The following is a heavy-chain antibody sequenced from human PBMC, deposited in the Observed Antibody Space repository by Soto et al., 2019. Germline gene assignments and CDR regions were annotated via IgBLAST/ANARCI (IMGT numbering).Heavy chain of an antibody. V-gene: IGHV3-48*01. J-gene: IGHJ6*03. Sequence: GGSLRLSCAASGFSFSSYAMSWVRQAPGKGLEWVSYISSSSSTIYYADSVKGRFTISRDNAKNSLYLQMNSLRAEDTAVYYCARDYGDYYDYMDVWGKGTTVTVSS. D-gene: IGHD4-17*01. CDR2: ISSSSSTI. CDR1: GFSFSSYA. CDR3: ARDYGDYYDYMDV.